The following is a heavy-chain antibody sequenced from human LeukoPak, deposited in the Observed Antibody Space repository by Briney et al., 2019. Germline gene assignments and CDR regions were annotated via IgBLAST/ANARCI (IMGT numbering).Heavy chain of an antibody. D-gene: IGHD2-8*01. V-gene: IGHV4-59*01. J-gene: IGHJ6*03. Sequence: SETLSLTCTVSGGSISNYYWSWIRQPPGKGLEWIGSIYHSGSNYYNPSLKSRVIISVDTSKSQFSLKLSSVTAADTAVYYCARDWAHCTNGVCYDYYYYYYMDVWGKGTTVSVSS. CDR2: IYHSGSN. CDR3: ARDWAHCTNGVCYDYYYYYYMDV. CDR1: GGSISNYY.